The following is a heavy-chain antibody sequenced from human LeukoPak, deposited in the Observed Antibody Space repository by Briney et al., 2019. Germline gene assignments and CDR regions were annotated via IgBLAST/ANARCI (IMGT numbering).Heavy chain of an antibody. V-gene: IGHV4-59*01. CDR2: IYYSGST. Sequence: SETLSLTCTVSGGSISSYYWSWIRQPPGKGLEWIGYIYYSGSTNYNPSLKSRVTISVDTSKNQFSLKLSSVTAADTAVYYCARASDEKWLQEPHGGFDIWGQGTMVTVSS. D-gene: IGHD5-12*01. CDR1: GGSISSYY. CDR3: ARASDEKWLQEPHGGFDI. J-gene: IGHJ3*02.